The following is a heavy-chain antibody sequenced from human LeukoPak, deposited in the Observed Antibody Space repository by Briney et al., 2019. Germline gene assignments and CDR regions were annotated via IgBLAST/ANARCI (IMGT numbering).Heavy chain of an antibody. J-gene: IGHJ4*02. CDR2: IKQDGSEK. CDR3: ARASITMVRGAFDY. V-gene: IGHV3-7*01. Sequence: GGSLRLSCAASGFTFSSYWMSWVRQAPGKGLEWVANIKQDGSEKYYVDSVKGRFTISRDNAMNSLYLQMNSLRAEDTAVYYCARASITMVRGAFDYWGQGTLVTVSS. CDR1: GFTFSSYW. D-gene: IGHD3-10*01.